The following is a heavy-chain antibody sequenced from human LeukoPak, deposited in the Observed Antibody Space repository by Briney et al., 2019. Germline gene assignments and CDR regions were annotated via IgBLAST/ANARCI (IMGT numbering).Heavy chain of an antibody. J-gene: IGHJ4*02. D-gene: IGHD3-10*01. Sequence: GGSLRLSCAAPGFTFSNYVMGWVRQDPGKGLQWVSIINGSGSFTSYADSVKGQLTISRDNSKNTLYLQMNSLRAEDTAVYYCAKWTRTTLFRGDRARFDSWGQGTLVTVSS. CDR1: GFTFSNYV. V-gene: IGHV3-23*05. CDR3: AKWTRTTLFRGDRARFDS. CDR2: INGSGSFT.